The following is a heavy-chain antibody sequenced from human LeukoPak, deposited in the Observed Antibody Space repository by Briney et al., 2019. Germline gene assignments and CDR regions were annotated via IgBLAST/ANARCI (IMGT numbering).Heavy chain of an antibody. Sequence: PSETLSLTCTVSGGSISSGSYYWGWLRQPPGKGLGWLGNIYYSGSTYHNPSRKSPVTISVDTPKNQFSQKVSSATAADPAVYYCARARGLRYIDVWGGGTTVTVPS. CDR3: ARARGLRYIDV. V-gene: IGHV4-39*01. CDR2: IYYSGST. CDR1: GGSISSGSYY. D-gene: IGHD3-10*01. J-gene: IGHJ6*03.